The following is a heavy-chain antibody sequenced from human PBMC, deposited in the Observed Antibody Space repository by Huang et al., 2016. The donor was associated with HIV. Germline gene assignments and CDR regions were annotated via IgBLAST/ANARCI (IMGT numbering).Heavy chain of an antibody. Sequence: QVRLEQWGPNLLKPSDTLSLKCAVYGDSFSDYFWTWIRPSPGNGLDWIGEVHHRGSVTHNPSLRSRVSMSVDPSKNQIYLNLTSVSAADSAVYFCARPKMTAIPSDSSWSFFDFWGRGTPVTVSS. CDR2: VHHRGSV. J-gene: IGHJ4*02. CDR3: ARPKMTAIPSDSSWSFFDF. V-gene: IGHV4-34*01. CDR1: GDSFSDYF. D-gene: IGHD3-3*01.